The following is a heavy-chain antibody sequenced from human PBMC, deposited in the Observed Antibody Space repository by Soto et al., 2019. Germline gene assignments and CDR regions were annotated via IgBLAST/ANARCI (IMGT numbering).Heavy chain of an antibody. CDR3: ARYEFSNGWYDYFQY. V-gene: IGHV4-59*02. Sequence: PSETLSLTCSFSGDSVTSHYLTWIRQSPEKGLEWIGYMHYTGFSHYNPSLKSRLTISVDRSKNQFTLQLTSVTVADTAVYYCARYEFSNGWYDYFQYWGRGTLVTVSS. J-gene: IGHJ4*02. CDR1: GDSVTSHY. CDR2: MHYTGFS. D-gene: IGHD6-19*01.